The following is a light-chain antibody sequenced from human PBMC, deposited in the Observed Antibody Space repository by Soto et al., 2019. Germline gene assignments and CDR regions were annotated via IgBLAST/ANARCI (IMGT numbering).Light chain of an antibody. CDR1: KLGNNY. V-gene: IGLV3-1*01. CDR2: QDT. J-gene: IGLJ2*01. CDR3: QAWDRASASVV. Sequence: SYELAQPPSVSVSPGQAASITCSGDKLGNNYVSWYQQKPGQSPVLVIYQDTRRPSGIPERFSGSNSGNTATLTISGTQAIDEADYYCQAWDRASASVVFAGGIKLTVL.